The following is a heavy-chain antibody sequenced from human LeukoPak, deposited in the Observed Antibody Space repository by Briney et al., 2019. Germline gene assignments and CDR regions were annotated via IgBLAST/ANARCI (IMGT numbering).Heavy chain of an antibody. J-gene: IGHJ3*02. CDR2: ISWNSGSI. D-gene: IGHD3-22*01. Sequence: GRSLRLSCAASGFTFDDYAMHWVRQAPGKGLEWVSGISWNSGSIGYADSVKGRFTISRDNAKNSLYLQMNSLRAEDTALYYCAKDISYDSTNSAFDTWGQGTMVTVSS. CDR3: AKDISYDSTNSAFDT. V-gene: IGHV3-9*01. CDR1: GFTFDDYA.